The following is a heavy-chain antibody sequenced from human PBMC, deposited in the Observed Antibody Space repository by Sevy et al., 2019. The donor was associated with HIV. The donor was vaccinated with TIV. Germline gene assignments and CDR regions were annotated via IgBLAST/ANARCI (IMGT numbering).Heavy chain of an antibody. V-gene: IGHV3-15*01. CDR2: IKSKTDGGTT. CDR1: GFTLSNAW. D-gene: IGHD6-19*01. Sequence: GGSLRLSCTASGFTLSNAWMSWVRQAPGKGLEWVGRIKSKTDGGTTDNAAPVKGRFTISRDDSKNTLYLQMNSLKTEDTAVYYCTTDTLDCSGWYYGYFQHWGQGTLVTVSS. CDR3: TTDTLDCSGWYYGYFQH. J-gene: IGHJ1*01.